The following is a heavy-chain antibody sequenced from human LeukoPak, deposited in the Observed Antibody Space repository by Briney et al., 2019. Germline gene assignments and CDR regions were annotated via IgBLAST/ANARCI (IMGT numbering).Heavy chain of an antibody. Sequence: ASVXVSCKASXXTXXXXXXXXXXXXXGXGXXWXXXXSAYNXNTNXAQKFQGRVTMXTDTSTRTAYMDLRSLRSDDTAVYYCARDPEAHASGSYSDYWGQGTLVTVSS. CDR1: XXTXXXXX. CDR2: XSAYNXNT. J-gene: IGHJ4*02. CDR3: ARDPEAHASGSYSDY. D-gene: IGHD3-10*01. V-gene: IGHV1-18*01.